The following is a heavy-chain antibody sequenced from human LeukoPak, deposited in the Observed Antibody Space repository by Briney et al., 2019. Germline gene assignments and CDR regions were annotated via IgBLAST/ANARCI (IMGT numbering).Heavy chain of an antibody. D-gene: IGHD3-10*01. CDR3: AKEMVRGVIRAYDY. Sequence: GGSLRLSCAASGFTFSSYAMSWVRLAPGKGLEWVSAISGSGGSTYYADSVKGRFTISRDNSKNTLYLQMNSLRAEDTAVYYCAKEMVRGVIRAYDYWGRGTLVTVSS. V-gene: IGHV3-23*01. J-gene: IGHJ4*02. CDR2: ISGSGGST. CDR1: GFTFSSYA.